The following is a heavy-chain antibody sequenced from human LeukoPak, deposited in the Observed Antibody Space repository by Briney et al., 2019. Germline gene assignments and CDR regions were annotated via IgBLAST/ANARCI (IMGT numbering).Heavy chain of an antibody. CDR3: ARDPTRWLQLRRYFDY. CDR1: GFTFSDYY. D-gene: IGHD5-24*01. Sequence: GGSLRLSCAASGFTFSDYYMSWIRQAPGKGLEWVSYISSSSSTIYYADSVKGRFTISRDNAKNSLYLQMNSLRDEDTAVYYCARDPTRWLQLRRYFDYWGQGTLVTVSS. V-gene: IGHV3-11*04. CDR2: ISSSSSTI. J-gene: IGHJ4*02.